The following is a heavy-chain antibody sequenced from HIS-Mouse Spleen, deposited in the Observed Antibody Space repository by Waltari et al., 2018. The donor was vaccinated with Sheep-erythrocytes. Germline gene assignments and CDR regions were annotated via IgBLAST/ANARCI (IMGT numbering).Heavy chain of an antibody. Sequence: QVQLVESGGGVVQPGRSLRLSCAASGFTFSSYAMHWVRQAPGKGLEWSAVISYDGSNKYYADSVKGRFTISRDNANNSLYLQMDSLRAEDTALYYCAKDISRNIVVVPAAVGDYWGQGTLVTVSS. V-gene: IGHV3-30*04. J-gene: IGHJ4*02. D-gene: IGHD2-2*01. CDR3: AKDISRNIVVVPAAVGDY. CDR2: ISYDGSNK. CDR1: GFTFSSYA.